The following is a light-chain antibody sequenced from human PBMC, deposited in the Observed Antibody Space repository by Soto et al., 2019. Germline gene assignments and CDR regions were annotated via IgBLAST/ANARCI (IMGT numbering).Light chain of an antibody. CDR1: HDIRKY. CDR2: DAS. V-gene: IGKV1-33*01. Sequence: DLQMTQSPSSLSESVGDRVNITCQASHDIRKYLNWYQQKPGKAPKLLIYDASNMETGVPSRFTGSGSGTDFTFTISSLQPEDIATYYCQQYEIFPITFGQGTRLEIK. J-gene: IGKJ5*01. CDR3: QQYEIFPIT.